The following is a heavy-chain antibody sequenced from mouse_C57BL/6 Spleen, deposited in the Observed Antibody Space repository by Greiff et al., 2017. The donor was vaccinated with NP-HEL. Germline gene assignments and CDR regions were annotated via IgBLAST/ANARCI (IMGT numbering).Heavy chain of an antibody. CDR2: IDPSDSET. J-gene: IGHJ2*01. Sequence: QVQLQQPGAELVRPGSSVKLSCKASGYTFTSYWMHWVKQRPIQGLEWIGNIDPSDSETHYNQKFKDKATLTVDKSSSTAYMQLSSLTSEDSAVYYCARGGTEYYFDDWGQGTTLTVSS. D-gene: IGHD3-3*01. CDR1: GYTFTSYW. CDR3: ARGGTEYYFDD. V-gene: IGHV1-52*01.